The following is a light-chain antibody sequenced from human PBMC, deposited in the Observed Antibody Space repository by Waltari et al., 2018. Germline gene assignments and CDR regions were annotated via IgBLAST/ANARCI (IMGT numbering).Light chain of an antibody. J-gene: IGKJ1*01. CDR3: QQVNSFPRT. Sequence: DIQMTQSPSSVSASVGDRVTLTCRASQGISSRLAWYQQKPGKAPKLLIYDASSLHSGVPSSFSGSGSGTDFTLTIRSLQPEDFATYYCQQVNSFPRTFGQGTKVEVK. CDR2: DAS. V-gene: IGKV1-12*01. CDR1: QGISSR.